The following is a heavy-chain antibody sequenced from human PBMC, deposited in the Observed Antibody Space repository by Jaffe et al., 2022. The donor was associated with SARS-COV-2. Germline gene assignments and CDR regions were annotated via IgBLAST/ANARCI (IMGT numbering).Heavy chain of an antibody. V-gene: IGHV3-9*01. Sequence: EVQLVESGGGLVQPGRSLRLSCAASGFTFDDHVMHWVRQAPGKGLEWVSGISWNGGSADYADSVKGRFTISRDNARNSLHLQMNSLRAEDTALYYCVRAYSSSWSGYFDFWGQGTRVTVSS. CDR1: GFTFDDHV. J-gene: IGHJ4*02. CDR3: VRAYSSSWSGYFDF. D-gene: IGHD6-13*01. CDR2: ISWNGGSA.